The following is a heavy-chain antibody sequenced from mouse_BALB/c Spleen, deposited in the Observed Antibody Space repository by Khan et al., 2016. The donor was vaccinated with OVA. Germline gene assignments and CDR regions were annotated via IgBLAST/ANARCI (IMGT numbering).Heavy chain of an antibody. CDR1: GYTFTNYG. J-gene: IGHJ2*01. V-gene: IGHV9-3*02. CDR2: INTNTGEP. Sequence: QIQLVQFGPELKKPGETVKISCKASGYTFTNYGMNWVKQAPGKGLKWMGWINTNTGEPTYAEEFKGRFAFSLETSASTAYLQINNLKNEDTATYFCARGTAGFDYWGQGTTLTVSS. D-gene: IGHD1-2*01. CDR3: ARGTAGFDY.